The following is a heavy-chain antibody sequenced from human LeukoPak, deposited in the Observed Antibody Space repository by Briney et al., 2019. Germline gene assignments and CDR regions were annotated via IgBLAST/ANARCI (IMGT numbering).Heavy chain of an antibody. Sequence: SETLSLTCTVFGDSITGYYWSWVRQPPGKGLEWIGYIYYSGTTNYNPSLQSRVTISVDTPKSQFSLKLTSVTTADTAIYYCARVASVMTTTRMGFDHWGQGTLVAVSS. J-gene: IGHJ4*02. CDR1: GDSITGYY. D-gene: IGHD2-21*02. V-gene: IGHV4-59*01. CDR3: ARVASVMTTTRMGFDH. CDR2: IYYSGTT.